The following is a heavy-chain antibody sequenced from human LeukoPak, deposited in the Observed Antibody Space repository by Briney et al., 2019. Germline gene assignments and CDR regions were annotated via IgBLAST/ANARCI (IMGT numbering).Heavy chain of an antibody. V-gene: IGHV3-48*04. CDR2: ISSSSSTI. CDR3: AKGAVRDIYYYYYMDV. CDR1: GFTFSSYS. J-gene: IGHJ6*03. Sequence: PGGSLRLSCAASGFTFSSYSMNWVRQAPGKGLEWVSYISSSSSTIYYADSVKGRFTISRDNAKNSLYLQMNSLRAEDTAVYYCAKGAVRDIYYYYYMDVWGKGTTVTVSS. D-gene: IGHD5-12*01.